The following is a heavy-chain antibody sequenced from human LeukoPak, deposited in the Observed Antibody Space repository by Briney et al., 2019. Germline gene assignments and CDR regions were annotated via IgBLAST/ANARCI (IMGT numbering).Heavy chain of an antibody. D-gene: IGHD2-21*02. V-gene: IGHV4-34*01. CDR2: INHSGST. J-gene: IGHJ4*02. CDR1: GGSFSGYY. CDR3: ARMVTASRDYFDY. Sequence: SETLSLTCAVYGGSFSGYYWSWLRQPPGKGLEWIGEINHSGSTNYNPSLKSRVTISVDTSKNQFSLKLNSVTAADTAVYYCARMVTASRDYFDYWGQGTLVTVSS.